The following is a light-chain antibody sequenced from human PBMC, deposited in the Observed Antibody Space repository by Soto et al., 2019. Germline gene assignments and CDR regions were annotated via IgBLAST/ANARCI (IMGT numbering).Light chain of an antibody. V-gene: IGLV1-44*01. Sequence: QSVLTQPPSASGAPGQRVTVSCSGSSPNIGSNTVNWYQHLPGTAPKLLIYNNNQRPSGVPDRVSGSKSGTSASLAISGLQSEDEADYFCAAWDDSLDVLIFGGGTKLTVL. CDR1: SPNIGSNT. J-gene: IGLJ2*01. CDR2: NNN. CDR3: AAWDDSLDVLI.